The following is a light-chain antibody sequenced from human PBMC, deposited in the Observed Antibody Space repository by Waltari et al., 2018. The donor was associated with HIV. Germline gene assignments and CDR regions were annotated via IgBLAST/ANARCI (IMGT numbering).Light chain of an antibody. J-gene: IGLJ2*01. Sequence: QSALTQPPSASGSLGQSVTISCTGSSSDVGRYDHVSWYQQHPGKAPKLLIFEVNKRPSGVPDRFSGSKSGNTASLTVSGLQAEDEAEYSCSSYAGINPVIFGGGTTLTVL. CDR1: SSDVGRYDH. V-gene: IGLV2-8*01. CDR2: EVN. CDR3: SSYAGINPVI.